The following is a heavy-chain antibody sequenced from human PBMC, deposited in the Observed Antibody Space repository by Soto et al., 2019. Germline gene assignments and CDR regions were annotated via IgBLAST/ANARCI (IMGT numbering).Heavy chain of an antibody. Sequence: QVQLVQSGAEVKKPGASVKVSCKASGYTFTSYGISWVRQAPGQGLEWMGWISAYNGNTTNAQKLQGRVTMTTDTSTSTASRELRSLMSDDTAVYYCARDSPPVDYWGQGTLVTVSS. CDR2: ISAYNGNT. V-gene: IGHV1-18*01. CDR3: ARDSPPVDY. CDR1: GYTFTSYG. J-gene: IGHJ4*02.